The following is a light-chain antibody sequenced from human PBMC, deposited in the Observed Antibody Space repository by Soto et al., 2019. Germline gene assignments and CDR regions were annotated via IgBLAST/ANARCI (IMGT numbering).Light chain of an antibody. Sequence: DIQMTQSPSPLSASIGDRVPITCRARPSINGRLAWYQQKPGRPPNLLIYGVSVLESGALSRFSGSGSGTDFTLTISSLRPDDCATFYCQQYKVYPYTFGQG. CDR1: PSINGR. CDR2: GVS. V-gene: IGKV1-5*01. J-gene: IGKJ2*01. CDR3: QQYKVYPYT.